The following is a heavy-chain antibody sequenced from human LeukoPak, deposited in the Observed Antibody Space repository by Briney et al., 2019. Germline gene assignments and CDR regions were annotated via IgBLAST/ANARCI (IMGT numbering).Heavy chain of an antibody. CDR1: GRSISSSSYY. CDR3: ARRLVRGSYYRAPFDY. Sequence: PSETLSLTCTVSGRSISSSSYYWGWIRQPPGKGLEWIGSIYYSGSTYYNPSLKSRVTISVDTSKNQFSLKLSSVTAADTAVYYCARRLVRGSYYRAPFDYWGQGTLVTVSS. V-gene: IGHV4-39*01. J-gene: IGHJ4*02. CDR2: IYYSGST. D-gene: IGHD1-26*01.